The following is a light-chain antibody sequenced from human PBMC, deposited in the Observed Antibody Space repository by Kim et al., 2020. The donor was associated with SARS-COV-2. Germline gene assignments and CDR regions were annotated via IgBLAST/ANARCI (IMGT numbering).Light chain of an antibody. J-gene: IGLJ1*01. Sequence: AFGQTVRITCQGDSLRSYYASWYQQKPGQAPVLVIYGKNNRPSGIPDRFSGSSSGNTASLTITGARAEDEADYYCNSRDGSGNLGVFGTGTKVTVL. CDR1: SLRSYY. CDR3: NSRDGSGNLGV. V-gene: IGLV3-19*01. CDR2: GKN.